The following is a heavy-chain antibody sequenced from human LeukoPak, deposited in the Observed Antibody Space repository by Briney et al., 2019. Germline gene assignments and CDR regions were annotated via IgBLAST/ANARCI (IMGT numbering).Heavy chain of an antibody. CDR2: ISPSAIT. V-gene: IGHV4-34*01. Sequence: PSETLSLTCAVYGGSFSGYYWIWIRQPPGKGLEWIGEISPSAITHYNPSLKSRVTTSIDTSKNQFSLRLTSVTAADTALYYCARAYHNWYFDLWGRGTRVTVSS. J-gene: IGHJ2*01. CDR3: ARAYHNWYFDL. CDR1: GGSFSGYY. D-gene: IGHD2-2*01.